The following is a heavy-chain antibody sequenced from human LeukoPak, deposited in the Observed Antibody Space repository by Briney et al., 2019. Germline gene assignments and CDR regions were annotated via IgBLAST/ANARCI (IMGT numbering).Heavy chain of an antibody. CDR1: GGSMTNYY. V-gene: IGHV4-59*01. CDR2: IFYTGNT. Sequence: SETLSLTCTVSGGSMTNYYWSWIRQTPGKGLEWIGYIFYTGNTNYSPSLKSRLTISVDTSKNQFSLNLSSVTTADTGVYFCARGLVVGAGRLDPWGQGTLAIVSS. J-gene: IGHJ5*02. D-gene: IGHD3-22*01. CDR3: ARGLVVGAGRLDP.